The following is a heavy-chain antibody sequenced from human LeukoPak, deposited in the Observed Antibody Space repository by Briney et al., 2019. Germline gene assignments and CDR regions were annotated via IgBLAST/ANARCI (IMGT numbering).Heavy chain of an antibody. D-gene: IGHD4-17*01. CDR1: GFTFSSYW. J-gene: IGHJ6*03. Sequence: PGGSLRLSCAASGFTFSSYWMHWVRQAPGKGLVWVSRIYSDVSSTSYADSVKGRFTISRDNAKNTLYLQMNSLRAEDAAVYYCARDTAVTRWDYYYYMDVWGRGTTVTVSS. CDR2: IYSDVSST. V-gene: IGHV3-74*01. CDR3: ARDTAVTRWDYYYYMDV.